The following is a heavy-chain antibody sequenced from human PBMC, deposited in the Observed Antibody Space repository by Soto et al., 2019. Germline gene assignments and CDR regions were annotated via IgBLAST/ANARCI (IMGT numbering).Heavy chain of an antibody. CDR3: AKGRSSTSCYAFDY. CDR1: GFTFSSYA. CDR2: INSRGGST. Sequence: EVQLLESGGGLVQPGGSLRLSCAASGFTFSSYAMSWVRQAPGKGLEWVPAINSRGGSTYYADSVKGRFTISRDSSKNTLYLQMTSLRAEDTAVYYCAKGRSSTSCYAFDYWGQGTLVTVSS. D-gene: IGHD2-2*01. J-gene: IGHJ4*02. V-gene: IGHV3-23*01.